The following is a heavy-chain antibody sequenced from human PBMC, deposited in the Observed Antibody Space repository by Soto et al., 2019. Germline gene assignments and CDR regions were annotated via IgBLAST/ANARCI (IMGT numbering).Heavy chain of an antibody. D-gene: IGHD6-6*01. V-gene: IGHV3-21*01. CDR3: ARDPDSSSSNT. J-gene: IGHJ5*02. CDR1: GFTFSSYT. Sequence: PGGSLRLSCAASGFTFSSYTMNWVRQAPGKGLEWVSSITSSSTYIYYADSVKGRFTISRDNAKNSLYLQMNSLRAEDTAVYYCARDPDSSSSNTWGQGTLVTLSS. CDR2: ITSSSTYI.